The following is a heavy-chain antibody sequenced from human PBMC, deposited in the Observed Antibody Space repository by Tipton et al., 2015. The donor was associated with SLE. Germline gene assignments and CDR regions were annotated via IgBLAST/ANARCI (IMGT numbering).Heavy chain of an antibody. CDR1: GFTFSSYR. D-gene: IGHD7-27*01. CDR2: ISYDGDIK. CDR3: ASRQLWGSGPFHS. V-gene: IGHV3-30*03. J-gene: IGHJ3*02. Sequence: SLRLSCAGSGFTFSSYRMHWVRQAPGKGLEWVAVISYDGDIKDYADSVKGRFTISRDNSESTLYLQMNSLRVEDTAVYYCASRQLWGSGPFHSWGQGTMDAVTS.